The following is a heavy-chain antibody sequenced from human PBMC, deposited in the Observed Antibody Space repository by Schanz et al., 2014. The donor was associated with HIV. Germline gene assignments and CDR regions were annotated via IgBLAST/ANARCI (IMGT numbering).Heavy chain of an antibody. CDR3: ARGNLAWCGGGSCYTRFQFFQV. V-gene: IGHV4-34*01. D-gene: IGHD2-15*01. J-gene: IGHJ1*01. CDR2: INHSGGT. Sequence: QVQLQQWGAGLLKPSETLSLTCAVYGGSFSDYYWSWIRQSPGKGLEWIGEINHSGGTNYNPSLRSRVSLSVDTSKNQFSVKLGSVTAADTAVYYCARGNLAWCGGGSCYTRFQFFQVWGQGTLITVSS. CDR1: GGSFSDYY.